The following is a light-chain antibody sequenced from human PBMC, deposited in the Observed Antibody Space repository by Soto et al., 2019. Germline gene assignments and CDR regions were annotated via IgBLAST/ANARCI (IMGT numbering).Light chain of an antibody. J-gene: IGKJ5*01. V-gene: IGKV3D-20*02. Sequence: EIVLTQSPGTLSLSPGERATLSCRASQTLSNSFIAWYQQKPGQAPRLLIYDTSSRATGVPDRYSASGSGTDFTLTISRLEPEDFAVYYCQQRARWVTFGQGTRLEIK. CDR1: QTLSNSF. CDR3: QQRARWVT. CDR2: DTS.